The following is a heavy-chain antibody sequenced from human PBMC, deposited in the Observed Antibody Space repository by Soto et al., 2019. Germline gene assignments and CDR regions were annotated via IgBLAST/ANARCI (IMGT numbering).Heavy chain of an antibody. D-gene: IGHD3-22*01. V-gene: IGHV4-30-4*01. J-gene: IGHJ5*02. CDR2: IYYSGST. CDR1: GGSISSGDYY. Sequence: QVQLQESGPGLVKPSQTLSLTCTVSGGSISSGDYYWSWIRQPPGKGLEWIGYIYYSGSTYYNPSLKSRVTMSVDTSKNQFSLKLSSVTAADTAVYYCARGNYYDSSGYYPGFDPWGQGTLVTVSS. CDR3: ARGNYYDSSGYYPGFDP.